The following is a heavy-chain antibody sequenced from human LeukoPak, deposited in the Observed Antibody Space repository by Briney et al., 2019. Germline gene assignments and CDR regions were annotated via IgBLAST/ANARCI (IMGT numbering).Heavy chain of an antibody. J-gene: IGHJ6*02. CDR2: IYPGDSDN. CDR3: AVYAAAGNYYYYGMDV. V-gene: IGHV5-51*01. Sequence: GESLKISCKGSGYSFTSYWIGWVRQMPGKGLEWMGIIYPGDSDNRYSPSFQGQVTISVDKSISTAYLQWSSLKASDTAMYYCAVYAAAGNYYYYGMDVWGQGTTVTVSS. D-gene: IGHD6-13*01. CDR1: GYSFTSYW.